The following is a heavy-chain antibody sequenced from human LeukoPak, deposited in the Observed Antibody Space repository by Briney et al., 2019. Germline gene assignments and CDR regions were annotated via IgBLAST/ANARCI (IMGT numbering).Heavy chain of an antibody. Sequence: SVKVSCKASGGTFSSYAISWVRQAPGQGLEWMGGIIPIFGTANYAQKFQGRVTITTDESTSTAYMELSSLRSEDTAVYYCARDLDGGLYFDYWGQGTLVTVPS. CDR1: GGTFSSYA. J-gene: IGHJ4*02. V-gene: IGHV1-69*05. CDR2: IIPIFGTA. D-gene: IGHD4-23*01. CDR3: ARDLDGGLYFDY.